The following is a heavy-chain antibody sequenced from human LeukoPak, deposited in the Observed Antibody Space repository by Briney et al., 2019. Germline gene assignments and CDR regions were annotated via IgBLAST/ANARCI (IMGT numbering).Heavy chain of an antibody. J-gene: IGHJ4*02. CDR2: INPNSGGT. CDR1: GYTFTGYY. V-gene: IGHV1-2*02. Sequence: ASVTVSCKASGYTFTGYYMHWVRQAPGQGPEWMGWINPNSGGTNYAQKFQGRVTMTRDTSISTAYMELSRLRSDDTAVYYCARDMGCGTSCYLYYFDYWGQGTLVTVSS. D-gene: IGHD2-2*01. CDR3: ARDMGCGTSCYLYYFDY.